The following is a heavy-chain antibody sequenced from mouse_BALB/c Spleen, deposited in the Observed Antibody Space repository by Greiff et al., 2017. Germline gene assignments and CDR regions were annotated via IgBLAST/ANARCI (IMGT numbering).Heavy chain of an antibody. Sequence: EVKLMESGGGLVKPGGSLKLSCAASGFAFSSYDMSWVRQTPEKRLEWVAYISSGGGSTYYPDTVKGRFTISRDNAKNTLYLQMSSLKSEDTAMYYCARQGIYYDYDDFDYWGQGTTLTVSS. J-gene: IGHJ2*01. CDR2: ISSGGGST. CDR1: GFAFSSYD. D-gene: IGHD2-4*01. CDR3: ARQGIYYDYDDFDY. V-gene: IGHV5-12-1*01.